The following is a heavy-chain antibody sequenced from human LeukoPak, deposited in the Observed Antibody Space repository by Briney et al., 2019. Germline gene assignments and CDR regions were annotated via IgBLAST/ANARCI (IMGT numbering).Heavy chain of an antibody. J-gene: IGHJ4*02. CDR1: GDSISSSYYY. D-gene: IGHD3/OR15-3a*01. Sequence: SETLSLTCTVSGDSISSSYYYWGWIRQPPGKGLEWIGSIYYTGNTYYNASLKSRVTISIDTSKNQFSLKLTSVTAADTAVYYCAKQTGSGLFILPGGQGTLVTISS. CDR2: IYYTGNT. V-gene: IGHV4-39*01. CDR3: AKQTGSGLFILP.